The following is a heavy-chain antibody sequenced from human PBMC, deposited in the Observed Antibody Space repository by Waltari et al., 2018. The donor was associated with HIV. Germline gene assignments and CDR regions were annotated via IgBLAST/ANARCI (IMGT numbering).Heavy chain of an antibody. D-gene: IGHD3-22*01. CDR3: ARGPSCDSSGRGFGY. V-gene: IGHV4-30-4*01. CDR1: GDSISSGAYY. CDR2: IYYSGST. Sequence: QVQLQESGPGLAQHSQTLSLTCTVSGDSISSGAYYWCWIRKRPGKGLEWIGYIYYSGSTYYHPSLKSRVIISVDTSTNQFSLKLSSVTAADTAVYHCARGPSCDSSGRGFGYWGQGTLVTVSS. J-gene: IGHJ4*02.